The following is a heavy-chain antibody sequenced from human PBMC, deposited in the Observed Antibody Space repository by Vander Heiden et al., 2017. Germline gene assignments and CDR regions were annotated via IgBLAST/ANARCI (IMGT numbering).Heavy chain of an antibody. V-gene: IGHV3-7*01. Sequence: EVHVVESGGGLVRPGGSLSLSCGASGFTIRKDGMTWVRQAPGKGLGGVANIKEDGSEKYYADAMKGRFTISRDNTKNTLYLQMNNLRVEDTAVYYCARDVGESWGQGTPVTVSS. CDR2: IKEDGSEK. D-gene: IGHD3-16*01. CDR1: GFTIRKDG. CDR3: ARDVGES. J-gene: IGHJ4*02.